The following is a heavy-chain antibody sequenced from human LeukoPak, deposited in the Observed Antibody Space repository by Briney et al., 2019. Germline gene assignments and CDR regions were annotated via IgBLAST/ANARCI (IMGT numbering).Heavy chain of an antibody. Sequence: PGRPLRLSCAASGFTFSSYGMHWVRQAPGKGLEWVGVISYDGRNKYYADSVKGRFTISRDNSKNTLYLQMNSLRAEDTAVFYCAKGAQYSSGWDYFDYWGQGTLVTVSS. CDR2: ISYDGRNK. D-gene: IGHD6-19*01. CDR1: GFTFSSYG. V-gene: IGHV3-30*18. CDR3: AKGAQYSSGWDYFDY. J-gene: IGHJ4*02.